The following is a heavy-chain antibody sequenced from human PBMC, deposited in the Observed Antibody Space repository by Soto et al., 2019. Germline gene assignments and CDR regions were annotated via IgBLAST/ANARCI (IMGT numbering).Heavy chain of an antibody. CDR1: GGSMSSNY. CDR2: IYTSGTT. J-gene: IGHJ4*02. Sequence: SETLSLTCTVSGGSMSSNYWSWIRQSAGKGLEWIGRIYTSGTTNYNPSTKSRVTMSVDTSKNRFSLKLTSVTAADTAVYYCARDQRLDSYSSPLYLYFDSWGQGSLVTVSS. V-gene: IGHV4-4*07. D-gene: IGHD6-19*01. CDR3: ARDQRLDSYSSPLYLYFDS.